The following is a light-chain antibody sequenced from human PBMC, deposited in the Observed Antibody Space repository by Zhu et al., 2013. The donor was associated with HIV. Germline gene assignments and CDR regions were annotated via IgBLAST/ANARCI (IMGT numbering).Light chain of an antibody. CDR2: DAS. J-gene: IGKJ3*01. CDR3: QHVNSNAA. Sequence: DIQLTQSPSTLATSVGDRVTITCRASQSISNWLAWYQQKPGKAPKLLIYDASKLESGVPSRFSGSGSGTEFSLTISSLQPDDFATYYCQHVNSNAAFGPGTKVDV. V-gene: IGKV1-5*01. CDR1: QSISNW.